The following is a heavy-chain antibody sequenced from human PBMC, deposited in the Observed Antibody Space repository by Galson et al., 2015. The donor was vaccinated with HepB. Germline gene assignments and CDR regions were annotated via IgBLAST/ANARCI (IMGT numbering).Heavy chain of an antibody. D-gene: IGHD2-15*01. CDR2: IRSKANGGTT. CDR1: GFTFGDYG. Sequence: CAASGFTFGDYGMNWVRQAPGKGLEWVGFIRSKANGGTTEYAASVKGRFTISRDDSKDIAYLQMNSLKTEDTAVYYCTRGHCSGGSCYFGFDYWGQGTLVTVSS. CDR3: TRGHCSGGSCYFGFDY. J-gene: IGHJ4*02. V-gene: IGHV3-49*04.